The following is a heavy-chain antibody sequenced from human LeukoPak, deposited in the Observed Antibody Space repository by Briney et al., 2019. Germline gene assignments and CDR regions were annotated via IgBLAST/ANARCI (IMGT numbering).Heavy chain of an antibody. V-gene: IGHV3-30*04. CDR3: ARERRRDGYNYKDY. Sequence: PGGSLRLSCAVSGFTFSAYGMHWARQAPGKELEWVAVISSDGSYQTYADSVKGRFTVFRDSSKDTLYLQLNSLRPEDTGLYYCARERRRDGYNYKDYWGQGTQVSVSS. CDR2: ISSDGSYQ. D-gene: IGHD5-24*01. CDR1: GFTFSAYG. J-gene: IGHJ4*02.